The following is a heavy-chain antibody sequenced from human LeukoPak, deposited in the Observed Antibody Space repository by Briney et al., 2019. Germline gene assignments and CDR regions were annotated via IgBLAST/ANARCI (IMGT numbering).Heavy chain of an antibody. CDR3: ARDNRWGYYDSSGYFDY. J-gene: IGHJ4*02. CDR2: IGTAGDT. Sequence: GGSLRLSCAASGFTFSSYDMHWVRQVTGKGLEWVSGIGTAGDTYYSGSVKGRFTISRDNAKNSLYLQMNSLRAEDTAVYYCARDNRWGYYDSSGYFDYWGQGTLVTVSS. V-gene: IGHV3-13*01. CDR1: GFTFSSYD. D-gene: IGHD3-22*01.